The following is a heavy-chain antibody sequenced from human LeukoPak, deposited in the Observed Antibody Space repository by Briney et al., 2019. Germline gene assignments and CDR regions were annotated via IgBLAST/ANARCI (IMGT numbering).Heavy chain of an antibody. V-gene: IGHV4-39*07. Sequence: SETLSLTCTVSGGSVSSSRYYWGWIRQPPGEGLEWIGTIYYSGSTNYNPSLKSRVTISVDTSKNQFSLKLSSVTAADTAVYYCASTGAAAGTDYWGQGTLVTVSS. CDR2: IYYSGST. J-gene: IGHJ4*02. CDR1: GGSVSSSRYY. D-gene: IGHD6-13*01. CDR3: ASTGAAAGTDY.